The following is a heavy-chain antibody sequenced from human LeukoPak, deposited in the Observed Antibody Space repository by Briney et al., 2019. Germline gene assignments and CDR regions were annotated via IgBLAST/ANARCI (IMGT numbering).Heavy chain of an antibody. CDR1: GGSISSSSYY. Sequence: SETLSLTCTVSGGSISSSSYYWGWIRQPPGKGLEWIGSIYHSGSTYYNPSLKSRVTISVDTSKNQFSLKLSSVTAADTAVYYCADASSWYSAFDIWGQGTMVTVSS. D-gene: IGHD6-13*01. CDR3: ADASSWYSAFDI. V-gene: IGHV4-39*07. CDR2: IYHSGST. J-gene: IGHJ3*02.